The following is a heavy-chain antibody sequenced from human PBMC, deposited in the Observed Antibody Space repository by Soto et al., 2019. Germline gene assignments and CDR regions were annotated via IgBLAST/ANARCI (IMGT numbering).Heavy chain of an antibody. CDR3: AKAETVTTGYYYDSSGYYQYDY. D-gene: IGHD3-22*01. V-gene: IGHV3-48*03. CDR1: GFTFSSYE. J-gene: IGHJ4*02. Sequence: EVQLVESGGGLVQPGGSLRLSCAASGFTFSSYEMNWVRQAPGKGLEWVSYISSSGSTIYYADSVKGRFTISRDNAKNTLYLQMNSLRAEDTAVYYCAKAETVTTGYYYDSSGYYQYDYWGQGTLVTVSS. CDR2: ISSSGSTI.